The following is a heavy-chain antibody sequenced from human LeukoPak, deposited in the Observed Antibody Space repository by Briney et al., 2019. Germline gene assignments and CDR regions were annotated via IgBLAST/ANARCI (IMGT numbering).Heavy chain of an antibody. CDR2: IRQDGSGQ. CDR3: GRWLYSSGWAIDY. V-gene: IGHV3-7*01. D-gene: IGHD6-19*01. CDR1: GFTFSSYY. J-gene: IGHJ4*02. Sequence: GGSLGLSCAASGFTFSSYYMSWVRQAPGKGLEWVANIRQDGSGQFYADSVKGRFTISRDNAKNSLCLQMDSLRVEDTAVYYCGRWLYSSGWAIDYWGQGTLVTVSS.